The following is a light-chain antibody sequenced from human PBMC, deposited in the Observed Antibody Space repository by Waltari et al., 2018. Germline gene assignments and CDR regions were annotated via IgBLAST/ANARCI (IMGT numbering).Light chain of an antibody. V-gene: IGKV3-20*01. CDR3: QQHGTSPFT. J-gene: IGKJ2*01. CDR1: QSVSSSY. Sequence: EIVLTQSPGPLSLSPGERATLSCRASQSVSSSYLAWYQQKPGQAPRLLIYGASSRATGIPDRISGSGSGTDCTLTLSSLEPEDFAVYYCQQHGTSPFTFGQGTKVEIK. CDR2: GAS.